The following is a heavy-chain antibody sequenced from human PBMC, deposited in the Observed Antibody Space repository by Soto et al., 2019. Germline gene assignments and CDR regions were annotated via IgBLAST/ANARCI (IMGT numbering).Heavy chain of an antibody. CDR2: IWYDGSDK. CDR3: VRGSFCTPTTCYNLAWFAP. CDR1: GFTFSDFV. J-gene: IGHJ5*02. V-gene: IGHV3-33*01. Sequence: QVQLVESGGGMVHPGESLRLSCVTSGFTFSDFVMQWVRQAPGKGLEWVAVIWYDGSDKYYADSVKGRFTISRDNSKNTVYRQMNSLRAEDTAVYYCVRGSFCTPTTCYNLAWFAPWGQGTLVTVSS. D-gene: IGHD2-2*02.